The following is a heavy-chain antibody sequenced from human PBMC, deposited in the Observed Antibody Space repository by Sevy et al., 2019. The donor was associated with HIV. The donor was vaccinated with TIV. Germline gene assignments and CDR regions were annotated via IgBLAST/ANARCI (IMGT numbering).Heavy chain of an antibody. V-gene: IGHV3-48*03. CDR3: AGSDYGSGRF. CDR1: GFTFSSYE. D-gene: IGHD3-10*01. CDR2: ISSSGSTI. Sequence: GGSLRLSCAASGFTFSSYEMNWVRQAPGKGLEWISYISSSGSTIYYADSVKGRFTISRDNAKNSLYLQMNSLRAEDTAVYYCAGSDYGSGRFWGQGTLVTVSS. J-gene: IGHJ4*02.